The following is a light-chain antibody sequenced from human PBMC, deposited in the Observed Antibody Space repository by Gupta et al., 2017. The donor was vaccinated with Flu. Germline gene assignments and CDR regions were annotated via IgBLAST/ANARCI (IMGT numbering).Light chain of an antibody. CDR1: QSVRGNS. CDR3: QQYGNSPFT. CDR2: GAT. J-gene: IGKJ3*01. Sequence: ERPTLSCRASQSVRGNSLGCYQKAAGQATRLLIDGATRRATGVPDRCSGSGAGTDFTLTISRLEPEDFTVYYCQQYGNSPFTFGPGTKVDI. V-gene: IGKV3-20*01.